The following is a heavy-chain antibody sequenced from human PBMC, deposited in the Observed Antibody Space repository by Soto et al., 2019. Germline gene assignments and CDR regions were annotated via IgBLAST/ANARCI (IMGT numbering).Heavy chain of an antibody. J-gene: IGHJ4*02. D-gene: IGHD4-17*01. CDR2: IVPILGIA. Sequence: ASVKVSCKASGGTFSSYTISWVRQAPGQGLEWMGRIVPILGIANYAQKFQGRVTITADKSTSTAYMELSSLRSEDTAVYYCASSDYGDFSPNFDYWGQGTLVTVSS. V-gene: IGHV1-69*02. CDR3: ASSDYGDFSPNFDY. CDR1: GGTFSSYT.